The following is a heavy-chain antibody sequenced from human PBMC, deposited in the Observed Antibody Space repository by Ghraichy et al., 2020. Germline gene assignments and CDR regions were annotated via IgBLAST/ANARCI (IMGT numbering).Heavy chain of an antibody. V-gene: IGHV4-59*01. CDR1: GGSISSYF. J-gene: IGHJ5*02. D-gene: IGHD2-2*01. CDR3: SREGYCSGSSGYGSSKYNWFDP. Sequence: SETLSLTCTVSGGSISSYFWSWIRQPPGKGLEWIGYIYYSGSTSYNPSLKSRVTISVDMSKNQFSLKLSSVTAADTAVYYCSREGYCSGSSGYGSSKYNWFDPWGQGTLVTVSS. CDR2: IYYSGST.